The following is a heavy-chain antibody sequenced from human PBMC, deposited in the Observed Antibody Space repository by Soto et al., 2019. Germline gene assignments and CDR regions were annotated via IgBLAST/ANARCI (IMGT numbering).Heavy chain of an antibody. Sequence: XESLSLSCATSGFTFSDECMHWVRQVPGKGLVWVSRINKDGSYKNYADFVEGRFTISRDDAKSELYLHMDRLRAEDTAVYYCARGGLEPFDYLGQGALVTVS. CDR2: INKDGSYK. D-gene: IGHD1-1*01. CDR3: ARGGLEPFDY. CDR1: GFTFSDEC. J-gene: IGHJ4*02. V-gene: IGHV3-74*01.